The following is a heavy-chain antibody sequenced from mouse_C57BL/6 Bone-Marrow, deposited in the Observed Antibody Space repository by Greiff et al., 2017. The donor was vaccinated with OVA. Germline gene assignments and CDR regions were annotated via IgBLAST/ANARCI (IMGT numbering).Heavy chain of an antibody. CDR1: GYTFTSYW. Sequence: QVQLQQPGAELVRPGTSVKLSCKASGYTFTSYWMHWVKQRPGQGLEWIGVIDPSDSYTNYNQKFKGKATLTVDTSSSTAYMQLSSLTSEDSAVYYCAPQIYSFSLAYWGQGTLVTVSA. V-gene: IGHV1-59*01. CDR2: IDPSDSYT. J-gene: IGHJ3*01. D-gene: IGHD2-1*01. CDR3: APQIYSFSLAY.